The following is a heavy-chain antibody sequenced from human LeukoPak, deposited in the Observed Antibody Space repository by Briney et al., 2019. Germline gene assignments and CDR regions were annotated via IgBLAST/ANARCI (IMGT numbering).Heavy chain of an antibody. V-gene: IGHV3-23*01. Sequence: PGGSLRLSCAASGFTFSSYAMSWVRQAPGKGLEWVSAIGGSGGSTYYADSVKGRFTISRDNSKNTLYLQMNSLRAEDTAVYYCAKDRPNVDLVREDYFDYWGQGTLVTVSS. J-gene: IGHJ4*02. D-gene: IGHD4-23*01. CDR2: IGGSGGST. CDR1: GFTFSSYA. CDR3: AKDRPNVDLVREDYFDY.